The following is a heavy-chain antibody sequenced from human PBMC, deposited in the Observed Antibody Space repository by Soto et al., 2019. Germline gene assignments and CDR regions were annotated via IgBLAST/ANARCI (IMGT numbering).Heavy chain of an antibody. Sequence: QVQLQQWGAGLLKPSETLSLTCAVYGGSFSGYYWSWIRQPPGKGLEWIGEINHSGSTNYNPSLKSRVTISVDTSKNQFSLKLSSVTAADTAVYYCYLWFGELSDYYYYGTDVWGQGTTVTVSS. D-gene: IGHD3-10*01. V-gene: IGHV4-34*01. CDR2: INHSGST. CDR1: GGSFSGYY. CDR3: YLWFGELSDYYYYGTDV. J-gene: IGHJ6*02.